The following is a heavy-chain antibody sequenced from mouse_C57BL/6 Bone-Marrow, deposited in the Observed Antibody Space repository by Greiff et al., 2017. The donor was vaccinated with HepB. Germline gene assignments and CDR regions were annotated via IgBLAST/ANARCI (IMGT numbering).Heavy chain of an antibody. CDR3: ARIPLNWEGAWFAY. Sequence: QVQLKESGPGILQPSQTLSLTCSFSGFSLSTFGMGVGWIRQPSGKGLEWLAHIWWDDDKYYNPALKSRLTISKDTSKNQVFLKIANVDTADTATYYCARIPLNWEGAWFAYWGQGTLVTVSA. CDR1: GFSLSTFGMG. J-gene: IGHJ3*01. D-gene: IGHD4-1*01. V-gene: IGHV8-8*01. CDR2: IWWDDDK.